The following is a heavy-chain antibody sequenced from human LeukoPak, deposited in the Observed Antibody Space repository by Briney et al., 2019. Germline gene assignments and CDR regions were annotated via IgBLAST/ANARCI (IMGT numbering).Heavy chain of an antibody. CDR2: INPSGGST. J-gene: IGHJ5*01. Sequence: ASVKVSCKASGGTFSSYAISWVRQAPGQGLEWMGIINPSGGSTSYAQKFQGRVTMTRDTSTSTVYMELSSLRSEDTAVYYCARGLSFYRTPNWFDSWGQGTLVTVSS. CDR3: ARGLSFYRTPNWFDS. V-gene: IGHV1-46*01. D-gene: IGHD1-14*01. CDR1: GGTFSSYA.